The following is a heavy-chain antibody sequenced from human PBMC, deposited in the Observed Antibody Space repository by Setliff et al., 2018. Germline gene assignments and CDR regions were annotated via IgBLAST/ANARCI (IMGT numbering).Heavy chain of an antibody. CDR3: AALDWGENFYNVDV. CDR2: INPGGSET. CDR1: GFSFRHCW. D-gene: IGHD7-27*01. Sequence: PGGSLRLSCVGTGFSFRHCWASWVRQAPGKGPEWLASINPGGSETYYVDSARCRFTISRDNARNALYLQMVSLRGEDTGVYFCAALDWGENFYNVDVWGKGTTVTVSS. J-gene: IGHJ6*03. V-gene: IGHV3-7*01.